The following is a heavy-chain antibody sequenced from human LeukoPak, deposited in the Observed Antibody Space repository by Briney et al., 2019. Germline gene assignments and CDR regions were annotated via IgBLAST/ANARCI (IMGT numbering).Heavy chain of an antibody. Sequence: ASVKVSCKASGYTFTCYYMHWVRQAPGQGLEWMGWINPNSGGTNYAPKFQGRVTMTRDTSISTAYMELSRLRSDDTAVYYCARLTRLGYGDYVEYFQHWGQGTLVTVSS. CDR3: ARLTRLGYGDYVEYFQH. CDR1: GYTFTCYY. V-gene: IGHV1-2*02. D-gene: IGHD4-17*01. CDR2: INPNSGGT. J-gene: IGHJ1*01.